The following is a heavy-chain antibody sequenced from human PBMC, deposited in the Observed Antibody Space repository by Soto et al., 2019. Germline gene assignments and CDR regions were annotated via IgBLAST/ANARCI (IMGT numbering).Heavy chain of an antibody. CDR3: TRQGLRTS. CDR2: IRSKANSYAT. D-gene: IGHD5-12*01. Sequence: EVQQVESGGGLVQPGGSLELSCAASGFTFSGSAMHWVRQASGKGLEWVGRIRSKANSYATAYAASVKGRFTISRDDSKNTAYLQMNSLKTEDTAVYYCTRQGLRTSWGQGTLVTVSS. CDR1: GFTFSGSA. V-gene: IGHV3-73*02. J-gene: IGHJ5*02.